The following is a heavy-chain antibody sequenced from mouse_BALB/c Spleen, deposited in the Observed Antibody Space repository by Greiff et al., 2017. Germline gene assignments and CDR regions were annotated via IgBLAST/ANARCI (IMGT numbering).Heavy chain of an antibody. V-gene: IGHV1-18*01. CDR3: AREYDYDVEWYFDV. Sequence: EVQLQQSGPELVKPGASVKIPCKASGYTFTDYNMDWVKQSHGKSLEWIGDINPNNGGTIYNQKFKGKATLTVDKSSSTAYMELRSLTSEDTAVYYCAREYDYDVEWYFDVWGAGTTVTVSS. D-gene: IGHD2-4*01. CDR1: GYTFTDYN. CDR2: INPNNGGT. J-gene: IGHJ1*01.